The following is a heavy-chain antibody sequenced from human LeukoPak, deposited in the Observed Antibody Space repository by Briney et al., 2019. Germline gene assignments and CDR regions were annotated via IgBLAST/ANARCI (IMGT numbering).Heavy chain of an antibody. J-gene: IGHJ6*02. CDR3: ARVHSSGTSIFYGMDV. CDR1: GYTFTSYD. D-gene: IGHD6-19*01. Sequence: ASVNVSCKASGYTFTSYDINWVRQATGQGLEWMGWMNPNSGKTGYAQKIQGRVTVTRNTSISTAYMELRSLRSEDKAVYYCARVHSSGTSIFYGMDVWGQGTTVTVSS. V-gene: IGHV1-8*01. CDR2: MNPNSGKT.